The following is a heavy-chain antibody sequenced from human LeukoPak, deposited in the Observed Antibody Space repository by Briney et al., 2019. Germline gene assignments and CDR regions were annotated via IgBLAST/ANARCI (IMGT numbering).Heavy chain of an antibody. J-gene: IGHJ3*02. CDR1: GGSVSSGTYY. CDR3: ARDQIPPLGYCSGGRCNDAFDI. V-gene: IGHV4-61*01. Sequence: PSETLSLTCTVSGGSVSSGTYYWNWIRQPPGKGLEWIGYIYYSGSTNYNPSLKSRVTVSLDTSKNQFSLKLSSVTAADTAVYYCARDQIPPLGYCSGGRCNDAFDIWGQGTMVIVSS. D-gene: IGHD2-15*01. CDR2: IYYSGST.